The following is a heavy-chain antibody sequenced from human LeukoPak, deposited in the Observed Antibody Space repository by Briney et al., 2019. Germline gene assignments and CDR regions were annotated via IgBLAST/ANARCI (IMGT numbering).Heavy chain of an antibody. CDR2: ISAYNGNT. CDR1: GYTFTSYG. D-gene: IGHD2-2*01. V-gene: IGHV1-18*01. CDR3: ASASSPYYYYGMDV. Sequence: GASVKVSCKASGYTFTSYGISWVRQAPGQGLEWMAWISAYNGNTNYAQKLQGRVTMTTDTSTSTAYMELRSLRSDDTAVYYCASASSPYYYYGMDVWGQGTTVTVSS. J-gene: IGHJ6*02.